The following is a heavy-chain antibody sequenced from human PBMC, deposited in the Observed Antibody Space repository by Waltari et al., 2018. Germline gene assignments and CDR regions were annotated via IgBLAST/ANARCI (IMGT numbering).Heavy chain of an antibody. D-gene: IGHD1-1*01. CDR1: DASFNDYY. J-gene: IGHJ4*02. CDR2: IHYSGST. Sequence: QVQLQESGPGLVKPSETLSLTCPISDASFNDYYWCWIRQPPGKGLEWLGYIHYSGSTDSSPSFKSRVTMSIDTSKNQFSLNLSSVSAADTAVYYCARDAATGYFDSWGQGTLVTVSS. V-gene: IGHV4-59*01. CDR3: ARDAATGYFDS.